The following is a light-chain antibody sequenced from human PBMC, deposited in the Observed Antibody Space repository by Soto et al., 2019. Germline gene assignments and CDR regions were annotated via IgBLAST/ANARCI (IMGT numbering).Light chain of an antibody. J-gene: IGKJ4*01. CDR1: QNINNY. Sequence: EIVLTQSPATLSLSPGDTATLSCRASQNINNYLAWYQQKPGQAPRLLIYDASNRATGIPQRFSGRGSGTDFTITISSLEPEDFAVYYCQQRTDWPPLTFGGGTNVEVK. V-gene: IGKV3-11*01. CDR3: QQRTDWPPLT. CDR2: DAS.